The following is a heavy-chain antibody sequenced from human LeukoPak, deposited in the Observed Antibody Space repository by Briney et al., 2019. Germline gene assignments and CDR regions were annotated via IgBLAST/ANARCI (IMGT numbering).Heavy chain of an antibody. V-gene: IGHV4-30-4*01. CDR3: ARDGEYSYADPHAFDI. CDR2: IYYSGST. D-gene: IGHD5-18*01. Sequence: SETLSLTCTVSGGSISSGDYYWSWIRQPPGKGLEWIGYIYYSGSTYYNPSLKSRVTISVDTSKNQFSLKLSSVTAADTAVYYCARDGEYSYADPHAFDIWGQGTMVTVSS. J-gene: IGHJ3*02. CDR1: GGSISSGDYY.